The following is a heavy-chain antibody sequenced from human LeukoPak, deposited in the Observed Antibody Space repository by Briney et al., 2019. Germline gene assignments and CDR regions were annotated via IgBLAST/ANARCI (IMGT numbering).Heavy chain of an antibody. J-gene: IGHJ6*02. V-gene: IGHV1-2*04. CDR3: ARTKLYDYGDYPSTYYYGMDV. D-gene: IGHD4-17*01. CDR2: INPNSGGT. Sequence: VASVKVSCKASGYTFTGYYMHWVRQAPGQGLEWMGWINPNSGGTNYAQKFQGWVTMTRDTSISTAYMGLSRLRSDDTAVYYCARTKLYDYGDYPSTYYYGMDVWGQGTTVTVSS. CDR1: GYTFTGYY.